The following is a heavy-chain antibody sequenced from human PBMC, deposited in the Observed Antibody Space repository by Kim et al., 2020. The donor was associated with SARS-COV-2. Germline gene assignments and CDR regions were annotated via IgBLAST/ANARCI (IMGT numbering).Heavy chain of an antibody. Sequence: GGSLRLSCAASGFTFSSYAMSWVRQAPGKGLEWVSAISGSGGSTYYADSVKGRFTISRDNSKNTLYLQMNSLRAEDTAVYYCAKGVVVVPAAKYWYFDLWGRGTLVTVSS. D-gene: IGHD2-2*01. CDR1: GFTFSSYA. J-gene: IGHJ2*01. CDR2: ISGSGGST. CDR3: AKGVVVVPAAKYWYFDL. V-gene: IGHV3-23*01.